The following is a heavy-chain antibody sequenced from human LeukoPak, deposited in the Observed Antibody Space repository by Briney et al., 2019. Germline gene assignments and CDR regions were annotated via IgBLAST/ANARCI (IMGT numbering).Heavy chain of an antibody. Sequence: GESLKISCKGSGYTFNNYWIGWVRQMPGKGLEWMGIIYPGDSDTRYSPSFQGQVTISADKSISTAYLQWSSLKASDTAMYYCARFMISSRRAFDYWGQGTLVTVSS. CDR1: GYTFNNYW. D-gene: IGHD3-16*01. CDR2: IYPGDSDT. V-gene: IGHV5-51*01. J-gene: IGHJ4*02. CDR3: ARFMISSRRAFDY.